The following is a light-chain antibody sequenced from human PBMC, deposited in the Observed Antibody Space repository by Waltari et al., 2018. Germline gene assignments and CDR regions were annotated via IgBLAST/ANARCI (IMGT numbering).Light chain of an antibody. Sequence: EIVLTQSPATRSLPPGERATLSCRASQSVSSYLAWYQQKPGQAPRLLIYDASNRATAIPARFSGSGSGTDFTLIISSLEPEDFAVYYCQQRLTFGGGTKVEIK. J-gene: IGKJ4*01. CDR1: QSVSSY. CDR3: QQRLT. V-gene: IGKV3-11*01. CDR2: DAS.